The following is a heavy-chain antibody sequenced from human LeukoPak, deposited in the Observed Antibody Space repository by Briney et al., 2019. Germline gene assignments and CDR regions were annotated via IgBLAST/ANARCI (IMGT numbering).Heavy chain of an antibody. V-gene: IGHV3-48*03. CDR3: ASLVIAARPGNFDY. Sequence: GGSLRLSCAASGFTFSSYEMNWVRQAPGKGLEWVSYISSSGSTIYYADSVKGRFTISRDNAKNTLYLQMNSLRAEDTAVYYCASLVIAARPGNFDYWGQGTLVTVSS. CDR1: GFTFSSYE. D-gene: IGHD6-6*01. J-gene: IGHJ4*02. CDR2: ISSSGSTI.